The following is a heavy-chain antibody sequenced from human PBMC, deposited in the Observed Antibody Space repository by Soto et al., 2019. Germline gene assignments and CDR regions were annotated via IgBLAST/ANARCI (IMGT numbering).Heavy chain of an antibody. CDR2: IYYSGST. CDR3: ARRGYYYDSSGYYFE. CDR1: GGSISSSSYY. J-gene: IGHJ4*02. V-gene: IGHV4-39*01. Sequence: SETLSLTCTVSGGSISSSSYYWGWIRQPPGKGLEWIGSIYYSGSTYYNPSLKSRVTISVDTSKNQFSLKLSSVTAAGTAVYYCARRGYYYDSSGYYFEWGQGTLVTVSS. D-gene: IGHD3-22*01.